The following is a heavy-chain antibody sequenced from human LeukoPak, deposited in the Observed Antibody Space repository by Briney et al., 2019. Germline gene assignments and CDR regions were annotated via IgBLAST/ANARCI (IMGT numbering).Heavy chain of an antibody. J-gene: IGHJ6*02. CDR3: AKDFFWAVTTFPNCGMDV. D-gene: IGHD4-17*01. CDR1: GFTFSSYG. Sequence: PGGSLRLSCAASGFTFSSYGMHWVRQAPGKGLEWVAVISYDGSNKYYADSVKGRFTISRDNSKNTLYLQMNSLRAEDTAVYYCAKDFFWAVTTFPNCGMDVWGRGTTVTVSS. V-gene: IGHV3-30*18. CDR2: ISYDGSNK.